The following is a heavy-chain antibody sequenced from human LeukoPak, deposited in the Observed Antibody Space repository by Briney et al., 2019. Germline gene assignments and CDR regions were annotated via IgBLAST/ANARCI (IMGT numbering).Heavy chain of an antibody. Sequence: PSETLSLTCTVSGGSISSYYWSWIGQPAGKGLEGIGRIYTSGSTNYNPSLKSRATMSVDTSKNQFSLKLSSVTAADTAVYYCAREIVGNSKYFDYWGQGTLVTVSS. CDR2: IYTSGST. J-gene: IGHJ4*02. CDR1: GGSISSYY. D-gene: IGHD2/OR15-2a*01. CDR3: AREIVGNSKYFDY. V-gene: IGHV4-4*07.